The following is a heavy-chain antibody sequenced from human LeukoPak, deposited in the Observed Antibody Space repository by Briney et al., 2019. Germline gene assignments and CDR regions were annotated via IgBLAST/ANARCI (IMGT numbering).Heavy chain of an antibody. D-gene: IGHD3-22*01. V-gene: IGHV3-48*03. CDR3: ARSDSSGYQDAFDI. CDR1: GFTFSSYE. CDR2: ISSSGSTI. J-gene: IGHJ3*02. Sequence: PGGSLRLSCAASGFTFSSYEMNWVRQAPGKGLEWVSYISSSGSTIYYADSVKGRLTISRDNAKNSLYLQMNSLRAEDTALYYCARSDSSGYQDAFDIWGQGTMVSVSS.